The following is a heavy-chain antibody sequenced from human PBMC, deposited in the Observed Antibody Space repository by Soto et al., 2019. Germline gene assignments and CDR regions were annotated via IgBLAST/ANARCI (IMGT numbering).Heavy chain of an antibody. CDR2: VNPILSLS. J-gene: IGHJ4*02. Sequence: QVQLVQSGAEVKRPGSSVKVSCKASGDTFNFYSINWVRQAPGLGLEWLGRVNPILSLSNYAQRFQGRVTGTPDXXTSTAYMILNSLKSEDTAIYYCATSYGSGYRAFDYWGQGALVTVSS. CDR1: GDTFNFYS. D-gene: IGHD3-10*01. V-gene: IGHV1-69*02. CDR3: ATSYGSGYRAFDY.